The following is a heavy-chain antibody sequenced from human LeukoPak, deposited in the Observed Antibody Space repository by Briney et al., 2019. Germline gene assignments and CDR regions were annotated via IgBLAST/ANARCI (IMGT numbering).Heavy chain of an antibody. CDR2: IYYSGGT. Sequence: SETLSLTCTVSGGSISSGGYYWSWIRQHPGKGLEWIGYIYYSGGTYYNPSLKSRVTISVDTSKNQFSLKLSSVTAADTAVYYCAVVVASTPHYYYYMDVWGKGTTVTVSS. J-gene: IGHJ6*03. CDR1: GGSISSGGYY. D-gene: IGHD2-15*01. CDR3: AVVVASTPHYYYYMDV. V-gene: IGHV4-31*03.